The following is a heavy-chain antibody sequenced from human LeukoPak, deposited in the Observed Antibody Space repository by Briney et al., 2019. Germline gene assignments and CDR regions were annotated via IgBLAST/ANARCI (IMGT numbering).Heavy chain of an antibody. D-gene: IGHD3-16*02. V-gene: IGHV1-18*01. CDR3: AAELVRLGELSDDAFDI. CDR2: ISAYNGNT. J-gene: IGHJ3*02. CDR1: GYTFTIYG. Sequence: GASVKVSCKASGYTFTIYGISWVRQAPGQGLEWMGWISAYNGNTNYAQKLQGRVTMTTDTSTSTAYMELRSLRSDDTAVYYCAAELVRLGELSDDAFDIWGQGTMVTVSS.